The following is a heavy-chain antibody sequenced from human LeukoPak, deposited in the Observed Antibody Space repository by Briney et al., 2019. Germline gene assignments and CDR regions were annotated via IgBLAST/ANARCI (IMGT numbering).Heavy chain of an antibody. CDR2: ISGRTGGT. D-gene: IGHD3-16*01. CDR1: GFTFNTNA. CDR3: ARGMTIIIGGVYYYYGLDL. J-gene: IGHJ6*02. V-gene: IGHV3-23*01. Sequence: GGSLRLSCAASGFTFNTNAMSWVRQAPGKGLEWVSAISGRTGGTYYADSVRGRFTISRDNSKSTLYLQMNRLSADDTAVYYCARGMTIIIGGVYYYYGLDLWGQGTTVTVSS.